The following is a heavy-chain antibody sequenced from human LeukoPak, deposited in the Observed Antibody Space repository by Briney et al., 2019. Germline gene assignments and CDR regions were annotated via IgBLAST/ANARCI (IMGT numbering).Heavy chain of an antibody. Sequence: SETLSLTCTVSGGSISSYYWSWIRQPPGKGLEWIGRIYTSGSTNYNPSLKSRVTMSVDTSKNQFSLKLSSVTAADTAVYYCAREGCSSTSCYFDYWGQGTLVIVSS. CDR2: IYTSGST. J-gene: IGHJ4*02. V-gene: IGHV4-4*07. CDR3: AREGCSSTSCYFDY. CDR1: GGSISSYY. D-gene: IGHD2-2*01.